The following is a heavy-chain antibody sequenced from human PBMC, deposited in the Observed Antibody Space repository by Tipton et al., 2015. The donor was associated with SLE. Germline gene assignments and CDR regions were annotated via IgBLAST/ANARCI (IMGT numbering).Heavy chain of an antibody. CDR2: IRSKAYGGTA. J-gene: IGHJ4*02. V-gene: IGHV3-49*04. CDR3: ARDKCGCGSCYSPY. Sequence: SLRLSCTASGFTFGDYAMTWVRQAPGKGLEWVGFIRSKAYGGTAVYAASVKGRFTISRDDSKSIAYLQMDSLQTEDTAVYYCARDKCGCGSCYSPYWGQGALVTVSS. D-gene: IGHD2-15*01. CDR1: GFTFGDYA.